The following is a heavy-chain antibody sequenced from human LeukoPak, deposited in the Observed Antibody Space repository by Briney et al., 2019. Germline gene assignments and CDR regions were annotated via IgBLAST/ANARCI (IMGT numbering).Heavy chain of an antibody. V-gene: IGHV4-61*02. D-gene: IGHD3-9*01. CDR3: ARGYFDWFLDN. J-gene: IGHJ4*02. CDR1: GGSISSGSYH. CDR2: IYPSGST. Sequence: SETLSLTCTVSGGSISSGSYHWSWIRQPAGKALEWIGRIYPSGSTNYDPSLKSRAPISVDMSKNQVSLNLRYVTAADTAVYYCARGYFDWFLDNWGQGTLVTVSS.